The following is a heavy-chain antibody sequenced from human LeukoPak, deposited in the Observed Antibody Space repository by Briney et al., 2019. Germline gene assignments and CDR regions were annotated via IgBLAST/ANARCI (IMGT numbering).Heavy chain of an antibody. J-gene: IGHJ4*02. V-gene: IGHV1-2*06. D-gene: IGHD3-10*01. Sequence: GASVKVSCKASGYTSTGYYMHWVRQAPGQGLEWMGRINPNSGGTNYAQKFQGRVTMTRDTSISTAYMELSRLRSDDTAVYYCARGKRYYGSGTPPDYWGQGTLVTVSS. CDR2: INPNSGGT. CDR3: ARGKRYYGSGTPPDY. CDR1: GYTSTGYY.